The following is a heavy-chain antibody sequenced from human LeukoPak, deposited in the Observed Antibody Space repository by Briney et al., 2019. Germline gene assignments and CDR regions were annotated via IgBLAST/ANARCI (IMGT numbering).Heavy chain of an antibody. CDR2: IYYSGST. CDR1: GGSISSSSYY. CDR3: ASQGYCSGGSCYSGSLNDAFDI. V-gene: IGHV4-39*07. D-gene: IGHD2-15*01. Sequence: SETLSLTCTVSGGSISSSSYYWGWIRQPPGKGLEWIGSIYYSGSTYYNPSLKSRVTISVDTSKNQFSLKLSSVTAADTAVYYCASQGYCSGGSCYSGSLNDAFDIWGQGTMVTVSS. J-gene: IGHJ3*02.